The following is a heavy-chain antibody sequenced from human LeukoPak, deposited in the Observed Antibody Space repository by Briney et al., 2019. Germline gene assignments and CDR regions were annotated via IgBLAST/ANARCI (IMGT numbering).Heavy chain of an antibody. D-gene: IGHD1-26*01. CDR1: GGSISSNSYY. CDR3: ARLPNSGSYLGHLDI. Sequence: SETLPLTCTVSGGSISSNSYYWGWIRQPPGKGLDWIGSIYYSGSTYYNPSLKSRATISVDTSKNQFSLKLSSVTAADTAMYYCARLPNSGSYLGHLDIWGQGTMVTVSS. J-gene: IGHJ3*02. V-gene: IGHV4-39*01. CDR2: IYYSGST.